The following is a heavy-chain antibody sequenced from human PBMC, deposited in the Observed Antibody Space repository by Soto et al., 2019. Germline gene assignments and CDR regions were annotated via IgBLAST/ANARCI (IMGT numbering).Heavy chain of an antibody. V-gene: IGHV3-23*01. D-gene: IGHD6-13*01. Sequence: EVQLLESGGALEHPGGSLRLSCAASGFAFSTYAMTWVRQAPGRGLEWVSVISGRGGSSYYAGSVKGRFTISRDNSKNTLYLQMNGLRAEDTALYYCAKVTKRAAAGRYEYYKYGMDVWGQGTTVTVSS. CDR3: AKVTKRAAAGRYEYYKYGMDV. J-gene: IGHJ6*02. CDR2: ISGRGGSS. CDR1: GFAFSTYA.